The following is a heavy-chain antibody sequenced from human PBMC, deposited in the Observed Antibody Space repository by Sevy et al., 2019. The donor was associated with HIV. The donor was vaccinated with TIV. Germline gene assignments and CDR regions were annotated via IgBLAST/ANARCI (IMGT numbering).Heavy chain of an antibody. V-gene: IGHV1-69*13. CDR3: ARDNLAVAGRGWFDP. CDR2: IIPLLGTA. Sequence: ASVKVSCKASGGTFTSYAISWVRQAPGLGLEWMGGIIPLLGTANYAQQFQGRVTITADESTSTVYMELSSLRSEDTIVYYCARDNLAVAGRGWFDPWGQGTLVTVS. D-gene: IGHD6-19*01. J-gene: IGHJ5*02. CDR1: GGTFTSYA.